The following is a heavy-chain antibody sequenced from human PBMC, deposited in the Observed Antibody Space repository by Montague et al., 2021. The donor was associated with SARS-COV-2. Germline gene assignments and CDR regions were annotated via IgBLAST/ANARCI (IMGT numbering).Heavy chain of an antibody. CDR1: GGSISSGDYY. D-gene: IGHD2/OR15-2a*01. CDR3: ARDKIVIVPTTLELTWIDGYKNYYYGMDV. Sequence: TLSLTYSVSGGSISSGDYYWSWLRQPAGKGLEWIGRIYTTGSTNYNPSLKSRVTISQDTSKNQFSLKLTSVTAADTAVYYCARDKIVIVPTTLELTWIDGYKNYYYGMDVWGQGTTVTVSS. V-gene: IGHV4-61*02. J-gene: IGHJ6*02. CDR2: IYTTGST.